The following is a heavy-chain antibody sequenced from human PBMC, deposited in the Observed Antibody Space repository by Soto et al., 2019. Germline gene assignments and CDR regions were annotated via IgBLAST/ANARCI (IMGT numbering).Heavy chain of an antibody. J-gene: IGHJ6*02. V-gene: IGHV1-69*01. D-gene: IGHD3-9*01. CDR1: GGTFSRHA. CDR3: ARERYFAVDV. CDR2: IIPIFGTA. Sequence: QVQLVQSGAEVRKPGSSVKVSCKASGGTFSRHAISWVRQAPGQGLEWMGGIIPIFGTANHAQKFQGRVTIIADESTSTVYMELSSLRSEDTAVYYCARERYFAVDVWGQGTTVTVSS.